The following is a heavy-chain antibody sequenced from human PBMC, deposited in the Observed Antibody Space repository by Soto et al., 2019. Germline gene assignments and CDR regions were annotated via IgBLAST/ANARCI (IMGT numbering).Heavy chain of an antibody. CDR3: ARDDRIEGPWYFDL. V-gene: IGHV3-7*01. Sequence: GGSLRLSCAASGFTFSSYWMSWVRQAPGKGLEWVANIKEDGSEKYYVDSVKGRFTISRDNAKTSLYLQMNSLRAEDTAVYYCARDDRIEGPWYFDLWGRGTLVTVSS. CDR1: GFTFSSYW. CDR2: IKEDGSEK. J-gene: IGHJ2*01. D-gene: IGHD2-15*01.